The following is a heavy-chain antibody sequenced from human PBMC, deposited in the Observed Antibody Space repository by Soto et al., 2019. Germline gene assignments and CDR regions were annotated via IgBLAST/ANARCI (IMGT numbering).Heavy chain of an antibody. J-gene: IGHJ4*02. Sequence: SETLSLTCSVSGGSIISYYWSCILQPPGKVLEWIGYVYYSGSPDYNPSLKSRVTISLDTSKKQFSLRLSSVTAADTAVYYCATASSSGSSGELDYWGQGTLVTVSS. CDR2: VYYSGSP. V-gene: IGHV4-59*01. D-gene: IGHD3-22*01. CDR3: ATASSSGSSGELDY. CDR1: GGSIISYY.